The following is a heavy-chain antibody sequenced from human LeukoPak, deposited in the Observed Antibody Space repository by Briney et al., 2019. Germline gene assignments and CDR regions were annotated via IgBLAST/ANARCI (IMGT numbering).Heavy chain of an antibody. V-gene: IGHV3-23*01. CDR3: AKEVGLSAAGTRGDFDY. CDR1: GFTFSSYA. Sequence: PGGSLRLSCEASGFTFSSYAMSWVRQAPGKGLVCVSSISGSGGSTYYADSVKGRFTISRDNSKNTLYLQMSSLRAEDTALYYCAKEVGLSAAGTRGDFDYWGQGTLVTVSS. J-gene: IGHJ4*02. CDR2: ISGSGGST. D-gene: IGHD6-13*01.